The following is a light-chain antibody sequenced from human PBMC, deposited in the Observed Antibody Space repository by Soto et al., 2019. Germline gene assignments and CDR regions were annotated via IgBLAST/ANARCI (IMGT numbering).Light chain of an antibody. J-gene: IGKJ1*01. CDR3: QQYGSSGT. Sequence: EIVLTQSPGTLSLSPGERATLSCRASQSVSSSYLAWYQQKPGQAPRLLIYGASSRATGIPDRFSGRGSGTDFPLTTRSLEPEDFAVYYCQQYGSSGTFGKGTKV. CDR1: QSVSSSY. V-gene: IGKV3-20*01. CDR2: GAS.